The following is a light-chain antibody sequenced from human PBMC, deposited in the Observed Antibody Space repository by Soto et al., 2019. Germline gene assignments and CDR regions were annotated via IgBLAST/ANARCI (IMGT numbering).Light chain of an antibody. CDR2: WGS. J-gene: IGKJ4*01. CDR3: MQALHKGLT. CDR1: QSLLHSNGYNY. V-gene: IGKV2-28*01. Sequence: DSVMPQSPLSLPVTPGEPASISCRSSQSLLHSNGYNYLDSYLQKPGQSPQLLIYWGSNRASGVPARFSGSGSGTDFTLKISRVEAEDVGVYYCMQALHKGLTFGGGAKVELK.